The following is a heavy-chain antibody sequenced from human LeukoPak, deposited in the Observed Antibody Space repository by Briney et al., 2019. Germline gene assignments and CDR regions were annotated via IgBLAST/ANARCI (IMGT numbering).Heavy chain of an antibody. CDR1: GFTFTAHG. J-gene: IGHJ4*02. CDR3: ARVRGASSSSWYFDY. D-gene: IGHD6-13*01. Sequence: PGGSLRLSCAASGFTFTAHGMDWVRHAPGKGLEWVATIRYDGSYQWYAESVKGRFTISRDNSKNTLYLQMNSLRAEDTAVYYCARVRGASSSSWYFDYWGEGTLVTVSS. V-gene: IGHV3-30*02. CDR2: IRYDGSYQ.